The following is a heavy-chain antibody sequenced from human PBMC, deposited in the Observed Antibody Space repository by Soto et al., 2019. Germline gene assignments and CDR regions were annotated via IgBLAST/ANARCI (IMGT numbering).Heavy chain of an antibody. CDR3: ASVDNEYWFAF. D-gene: IGHD1-1*01. CDR2: ISAFTGVT. CDR1: GYIFSEHG. V-gene: IGHV1-18*01. J-gene: IGHJ5*01. Sequence: ASVRGSCKASGYIFSEHGVSWVRQGPGQGLEWLGWISAFTGVTDYAQKFQGRLTLTTDTSTSTAYMELRSLRSDDTAVYYCASVDNEYWFAFSGQGTLVIGSS.